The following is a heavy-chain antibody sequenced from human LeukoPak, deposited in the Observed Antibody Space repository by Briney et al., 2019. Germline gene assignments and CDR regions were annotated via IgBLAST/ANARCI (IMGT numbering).Heavy chain of an antibody. V-gene: IGHV1-18*01. CDR3: ARDRIVGAEDDAFHF. Sequence: ASVKVSCKASGYTFTSYGISWVRQAPVQGLEWMGWISGYNGNTNYAQKVQGRVTMTADTSTSTTFMELRSLRSDDTAVYYCARDRIVGAEDDAFHFWGQGTMVTVSS. J-gene: IGHJ3*01. D-gene: IGHD1-26*01. CDR2: ISGYNGNT. CDR1: GYTFTSYG.